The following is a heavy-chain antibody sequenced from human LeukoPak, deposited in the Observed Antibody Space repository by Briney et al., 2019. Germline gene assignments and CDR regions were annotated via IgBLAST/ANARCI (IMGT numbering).Heavy chain of an antibody. CDR2: IYYSGST. J-gene: IGHJ4*02. Sequence: SETLSLTCTVSGGSISSHYWSWIRQPPGKGLEWIGYIYYSGSTNYNPSLKSRVTISVDTSKNQFSLKLSSVTAADTAVYYCARGRDEPYYFDYWGQGTLVTVSS. V-gene: IGHV4-59*11. D-gene: IGHD1-14*01. CDR1: GGSISSHY. CDR3: ARGRDEPYYFDY.